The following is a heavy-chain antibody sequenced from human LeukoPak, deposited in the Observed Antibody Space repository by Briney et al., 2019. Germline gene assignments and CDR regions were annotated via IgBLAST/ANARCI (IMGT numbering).Heavy chain of an antibody. CDR3: ARVDGDPTFNWFDP. V-gene: IGHV4-39*07. CDR2: IYYSGST. Sequence: SETLSLTCTVSGGSISSSSYYWGWIRQPPGKGLEWIGSIYYSGSTYYNPSLKSRVTISVDTSKNQFSLKLSSVTAADTAVYYCARVDGDPTFNWFDPWGQGTLVTVSS. CDR1: GGSISSSSYY. D-gene: IGHD4-17*01. J-gene: IGHJ5*02.